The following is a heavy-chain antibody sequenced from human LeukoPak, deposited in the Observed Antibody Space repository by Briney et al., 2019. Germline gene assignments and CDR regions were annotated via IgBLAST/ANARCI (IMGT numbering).Heavy chain of an antibody. CDR3: ARVADTSGYYYGLEYYFDY. CDR1: GGSVSSYY. CDR2: IYYSGST. D-gene: IGHD3-22*01. V-gene: IGHV4-59*02. Sequence: SETLSLTCTVSGGSVSSYYWSWIRQPPGKGLEWIGYIYYSGSTNYNPSLKSRVTISVDTSKNQFSLKLSSVTAADTAVYYCARVADTSGYYYGLEYYFDYWGQGTLVTVSS. J-gene: IGHJ4*02.